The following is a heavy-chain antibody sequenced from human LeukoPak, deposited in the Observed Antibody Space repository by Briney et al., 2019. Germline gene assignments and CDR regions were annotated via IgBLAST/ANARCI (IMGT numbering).Heavy chain of an antibody. V-gene: IGHV3-7*03. CDR3: LCRNLDY. D-gene: IGHD1-14*01. Sequence: GGSLRLSCAASGFTFSTCWMSWVRQAPGKGLEWVANIKGDGSEKNYVDSVKGRFTISRDNAKNSVFLQMNSLRVEETAVYYCLCRNLDYWGQGNLVTVSS. J-gene: IGHJ4*02. CDR1: GFTFSTCW. CDR2: IKGDGSEK.